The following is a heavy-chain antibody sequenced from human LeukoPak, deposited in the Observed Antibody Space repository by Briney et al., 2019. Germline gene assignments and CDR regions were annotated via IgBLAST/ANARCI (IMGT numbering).Heavy chain of an antibody. J-gene: IGHJ4*02. V-gene: IGHV3-21*01. CDR3: ARGALHVFDY. D-gene: IGHD3-10*02. CDR1: GFTFSSYS. CDR2: ISSSSSYI. Sequence: GGSLRLSCAASGFTFSSYSMNWVRQAPGKGLEWVSSISSSSSYIYYADSVKGRFTISRDNAKNSLFLQMNTLTAEDTAVYYCARGALHVFDYWGQGTPVTVSS.